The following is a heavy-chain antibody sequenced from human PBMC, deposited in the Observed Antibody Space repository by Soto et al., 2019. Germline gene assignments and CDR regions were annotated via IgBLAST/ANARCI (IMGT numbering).Heavy chain of an antibody. CDR2: VYFSGST. Sequence: QVQLQESGPGLVKPSETLSLTCTFSGGSISYYWTWIRQPPGKGLEWTGYVYFSGSTNYNPSLKSRVSISVDTAENQFSLKLSSVTAADTAVYYGARWGIALDYWGQGTLVTVSS. D-gene: IGHD3-16*01. CDR1: GGSISYY. CDR3: ARWGIALDY. V-gene: IGHV4-59*08. J-gene: IGHJ4*02.